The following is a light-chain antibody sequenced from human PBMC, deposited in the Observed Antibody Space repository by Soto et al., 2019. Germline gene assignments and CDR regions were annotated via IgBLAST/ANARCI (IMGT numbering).Light chain of an antibody. CDR3: QQTYSTTWT. V-gene: IGKV1-39*01. CDR2: GAS. Sequence: DLQMTQSPSSLSASVGDRVTITCRASQSISTYLAWYQQKPGKAPNLLIYGASSLESGVPSRFSGSGSGTDFTLTISNLQPEDFATYFCQQTYSTTWTFGQGTKVEI. J-gene: IGKJ1*01. CDR1: QSISTY.